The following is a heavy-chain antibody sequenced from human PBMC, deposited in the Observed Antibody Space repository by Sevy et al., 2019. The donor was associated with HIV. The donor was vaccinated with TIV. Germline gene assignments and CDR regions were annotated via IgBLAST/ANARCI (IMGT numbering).Heavy chain of an antibody. Sequence: LSLTCAASGFTFSSYGMHWVRQAPGKGLEWVAVISYDGSNKYYADSVKGRFTISRDNSKNTLYLQMNSLRAEDTAVYYCAKDQGGGYSYGVMDYWGQGTLVTVSS. V-gene: IGHV3-30*18. CDR2: ISYDGSNK. CDR3: AKDQGGGYSYGVMDY. CDR1: GFTFSSYG. J-gene: IGHJ4*02. D-gene: IGHD5-18*01.